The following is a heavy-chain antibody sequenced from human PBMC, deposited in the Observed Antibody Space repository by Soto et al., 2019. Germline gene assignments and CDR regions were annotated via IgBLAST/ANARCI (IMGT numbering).Heavy chain of an antibody. Sequence: QITLNESGPTVVSPTETLTLTCRFSGFSLTTSGVGVGWIRQSPGKAPEGLALIYWDDDERYSASLKSRLTITKDTSKNQVVLTVSDLDPTDTATYYCAHRVLRTVFGLVTTTAIYFDFWGQGTPVAVSS. CDR3: AHRVLRTVFGLVTTTAIYFDF. D-gene: IGHD3-3*01. CDR2: IYWDDDE. CDR1: GFSLTTSGVG. V-gene: IGHV2-5*02. J-gene: IGHJ4*02.